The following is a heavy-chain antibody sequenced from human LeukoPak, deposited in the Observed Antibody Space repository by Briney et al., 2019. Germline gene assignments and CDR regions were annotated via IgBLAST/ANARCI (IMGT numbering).Heavy chain of an antibody. CDR3: ARDQTGITVAATGWFDP. V-gene: IGHV3-11*04. D-gene: IGHD6-19*01. J-gene: IGHJ5*02. CDR1: GFTFSDYY. CDR2: ISNSGTTR. Sequence: PGGSLRLSCAASGFTFSDYYMSWIRQAPGRGLEWVSYISNSGTTRYYADSVKGRSTISRDNAKNSLYLQMNSLRAEDTAVYYCARDQTGITVAATGWFDPWGQGTLVTVSS.